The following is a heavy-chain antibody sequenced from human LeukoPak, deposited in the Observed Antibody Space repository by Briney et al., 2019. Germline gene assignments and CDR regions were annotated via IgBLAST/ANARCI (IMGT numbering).Heavy chain of an antibody. CDR2: MHVGNGNT. CDR1: GYRFTANY. Sequence: ASVKVSCKASGYRFTANYLQWVRQAPGLGPEWLGWMHVGNGNTRYAPKYQGRVTLTRDTSINTAYMELSSLTSDDTAVYYCAREGSYCDGGDCYSFDFWGQGTLVTVSS. D-gene: IGHD2-21*02. CDR3: AREGSYCDGGDCYSFDF. V-gene: IGHV1-2*02. J-gene: IGHJ4*02.